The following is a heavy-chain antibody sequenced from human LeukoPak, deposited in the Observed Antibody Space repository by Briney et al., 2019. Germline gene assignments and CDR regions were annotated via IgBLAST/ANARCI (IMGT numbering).Heavy chain of an antibody. CDR2: IYPGDSDT. Sequence: GEYLKLSCKGSGYSFTSYWIGWVRQMPGKGLEWMGIIYPGDSDTRYSPSFQGQVTISADKSISTAYLQWSSLKASDTAMYYCARHVGGYYYDSSGYEWGQGTLVTVSS. CDR1: GYSFTSYW. V-gene: IGHV5-51*01. CDR3: ARHVGGYYYDSSGYE. D-gene: IGHD3-22*01. J-gene: IGHJ4*02.